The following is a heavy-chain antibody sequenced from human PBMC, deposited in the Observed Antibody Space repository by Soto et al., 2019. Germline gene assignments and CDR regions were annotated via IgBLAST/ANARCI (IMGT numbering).Heavy chain of an antibody. V-gene: IGHV4-31*03. D-gene: IGHD1-1*01. CDR2: IYYSGST. CDR1: GGSISSGGYY. J-gene: IGHJ5*02. CDR3: ARGPCAWNLFDP. Sequence: KSSETLSLTCTVSGGSISSGGYYWSWIRQHPGKGLEWIGYIYYSGSTYYNPSLKSRVTISVDTSKNQFSLKLSSVTAADTAVYYCARGPCAWNLFDPWSQGTPVIV.